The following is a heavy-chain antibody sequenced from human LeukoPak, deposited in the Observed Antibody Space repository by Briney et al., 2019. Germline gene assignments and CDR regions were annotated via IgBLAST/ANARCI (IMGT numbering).Heavy chain of an antibody. CDR2: IYTSGST. J-gene: IGHJ4*02. CDR1: TYSISSGDYY. V-gene: IGHV4-61*02. Sequence: PSQTLSLTCTVSTYSISSGDYYWSWIRQPAWKGLEWIGGIYTSGSTTYNPSLKSRVTISGDTSENQFSLRLSSVTAADTAVYYCARASYSYDISGWVPFDYWGQGTLVTVSS. D-gene: IGHD3-22*01. CDR3: ARASYSYDISGWVPFDY.